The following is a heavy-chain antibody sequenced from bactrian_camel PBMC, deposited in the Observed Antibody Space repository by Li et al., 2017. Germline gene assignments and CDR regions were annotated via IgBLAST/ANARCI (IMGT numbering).Heavy chain of an antibody. J-gene: IGHJ6*01. D-gene: IGHD3*01. Sequence: QLVESGGGSVQAGGSLRLSCEHSGLTRRNYCLGWFRQAPGKEREGVASIDNDGAGSLSDSVKGRFTISRDNAKNTVYLQMNSLKPEDTAVYYCAADRGYGLGCDDGSGYWGQGTQVTVS. CDR2: IDNDGAG. CDR3: AADRGYGLGCDDGSGY. CDR1: GLTRRNYC. V-gene: IGHV3S10*01.